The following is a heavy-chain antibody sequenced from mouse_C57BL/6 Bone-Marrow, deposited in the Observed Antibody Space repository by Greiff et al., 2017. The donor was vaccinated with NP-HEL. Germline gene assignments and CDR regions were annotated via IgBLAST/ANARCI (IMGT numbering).Heavy chain of an antibody. V-gene: IGHV3-8*01. CDR3: ARSPLWLRRNYYAMDY. CDR2: ISYSGSP. D-gene: IGHD2-2*01. Sequence: VQLKESGPGLAKPSQTLSLTCSVTGYSITSDYWNWIRKFPGNKLEYMGYISYSGSPYYNPSLKSRISITRDTSKNQYYLQLNSVTTEDTATYYCARSPLWLRRNYYAMDYWGQGTSVTVSS. CDR1: GYSITSDY. J-gene: IGHJ4*01.